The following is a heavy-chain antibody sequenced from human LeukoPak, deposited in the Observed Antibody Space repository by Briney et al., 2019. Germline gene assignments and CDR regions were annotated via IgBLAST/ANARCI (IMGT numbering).Heavy chain of an antibody. D-gene: IGHD3-9*01. CDR2: IRNSGIST. CDR3: ARSRTGFDYQVEY. CDR1: GFTFSSNG. Sequence: PGGTLRLSCAASGFTFSSNGFSWVRQAPGKGLEWVSTIRNSGISTYYADSVKGRFTISRDGSKSTVFLLMNSLRAEDTAIYYCARSRTGFDYQVEYWGQGTLVTASS. J-gene: IGHJ4*02. V-gene: IGHV3-23*01.